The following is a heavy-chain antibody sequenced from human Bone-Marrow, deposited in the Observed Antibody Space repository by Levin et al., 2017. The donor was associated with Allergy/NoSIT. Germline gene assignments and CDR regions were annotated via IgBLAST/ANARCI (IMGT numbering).Heavy chain of an antibody. Sequence: GESLKISCAASGFTFSSYAMHWVRQAPGKGLEWVAVISYDGSNKYYADSVKGRFTISRDNSKNTLYLQMNSLRAEDTAVYYCARPQFSYDWARFDYWGQGTLVTVSS. CDR2: ISYDGSNK. CDR3: ARPQFSYDWARFDY. V-gene: IGHV3-30-3*01. J-gene: IGHJ4*02. CDR1: GFTFSSYA. D-gene: IGHD5-12*01.